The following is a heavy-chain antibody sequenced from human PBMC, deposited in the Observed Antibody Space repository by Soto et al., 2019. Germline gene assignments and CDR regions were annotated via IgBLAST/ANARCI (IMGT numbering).Heavy chain of an antibody. J-gene: IGHJ6*02. V-gene: IGHV1-46*01. Sequence: ASVKVSCKASGYTFTSYYMHWVRQAPGQGLEWMGIINPSGGSTSYAQKFQGRVTMTRDTSTSTVYMELSSLRSEDTAVNYCARDGSTVTTSYYYYGMDVWGQGTTVPVSS. D-gene: IGHD4-4*01. CDR1: GYTFTSYY. CDR2: INPSGGST. CDR3: ARDGSTVTTSYYYYGMDV.